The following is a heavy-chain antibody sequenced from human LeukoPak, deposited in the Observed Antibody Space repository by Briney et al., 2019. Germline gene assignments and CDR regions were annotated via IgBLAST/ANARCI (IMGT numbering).Heavy chain of an antibody. CDR1: GGSISSYY. Sequence: SETLSLTCTVSGGSISSYYWSWIRQPPGKGLEWIGYIYYSGSTNYNPSLKSRVTISVDTSKNQFSLKLSSVTAADTAVYYCARGAFSGYDRWFDPWGQGTLVTVSS. J-gene: IGHJ5*02. CDR3: ARGAFSGYDRWFDP. CDR2: IYYSGST. V-gene: IGHV4-59*01. D-gene: IGHD5-12*01.